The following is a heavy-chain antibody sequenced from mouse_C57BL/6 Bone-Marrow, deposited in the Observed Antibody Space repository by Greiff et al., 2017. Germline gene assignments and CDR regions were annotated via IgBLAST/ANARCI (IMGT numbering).Heavy chain of an antibody. V-gene: IGHV1-82*01. Sequence: VQLQQSGPELVKPGASVKISCKASGYAFSSYWMNWVKQRPGTSLEWIGRINSGDGATNYNGKFKGRATLTAENTSSTAYMQLMSLASEDSAVYFCARLGRGFAYWGQGTLVTVSA. CDR2: INSGDGAT. D-gene: IGHD3-3*01. J-gene: IGHJ3*01. CDR3: ARLGRGFAY. CDR1: GYAFSSYW.